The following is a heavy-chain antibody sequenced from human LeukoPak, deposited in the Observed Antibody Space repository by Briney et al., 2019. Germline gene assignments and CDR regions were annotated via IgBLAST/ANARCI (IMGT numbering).Heavy chain of an antibody. CDR1: GGSISSSSYY. J-gene: IGHJ5*02. V-gene: IGHV4-39*07. D-gene: IGHD3-22*01. Sequence: SETLSLTCTVSGGSISSSSYYWGWIRQPPGKGLEWIGSIYYSGSTYYNPSLKSRVTISVDTSKNQFSLKLSSVTAADTAVYYCARDFGPRITMIVNWFDPWGQGTLVTVSS. CDR2: IYYSGST. CDR3: ARDFGPRITMIVNWFDP.